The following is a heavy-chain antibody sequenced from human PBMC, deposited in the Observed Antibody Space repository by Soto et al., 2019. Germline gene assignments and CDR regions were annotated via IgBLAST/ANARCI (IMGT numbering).Heavy chain of an antibody. CDR3: ARGPYYDFWSGYSYFDY. CDR2: IIPVFGTP. J-gene: IGHJ4*02. Sequence: GASVKVSCKAPEGTLNIYAISWVRQAPGQGLEWMGGIIPVFGTPSYAQKFRGRVTVTADESTSTAYMELSSLRSEDTAVYYCARGPYYDFWSGYSYFDYWGQETLVTVSS. V-gene: IGHV1-69*13. CDR1: EGTLNIYA. D-gene: IGHD3-3*01.